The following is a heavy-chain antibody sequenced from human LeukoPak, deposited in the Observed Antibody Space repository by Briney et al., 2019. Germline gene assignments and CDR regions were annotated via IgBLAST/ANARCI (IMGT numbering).Heavy chain of an antibody. Sequence: GGSLGLSCAASGFTFSSYSMNWVRQAPGKGLEGVSSISSSSSYIYYADSVKGRFTISRDNAKNSLYLQMNSLRAEDTAVYYCARGRLWAYDAFDIWGQGTMVTVSS. J-gene: IGHJ3*02. CDR2: ISSSSSYI. CDR3: ARGRLWAYDAFDI. V-gene: IGHV3-21*01. D-gene: IGHD3-16*01. CDR1: GFTFSSYS.